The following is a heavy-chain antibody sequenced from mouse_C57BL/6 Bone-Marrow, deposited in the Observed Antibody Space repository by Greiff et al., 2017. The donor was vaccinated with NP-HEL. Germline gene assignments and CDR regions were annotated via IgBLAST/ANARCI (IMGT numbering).Heavy chain of an antibody. D-gene: IGHD2-5*01. V-gene: IGHV10-1*01. J-gene: IGHJ1*03. CDR1: GFSFNTYA. CDR3: VRHDSNSWYFDV. CDR2: IRSKSNNYAT. Sequence: EVQRVESGGGLVQPKGSLKLSCAASGFSFNTYAMNWVRQAPGKGLEWVARIRSKSNNYATYYADSVKDRFTISRDDSESMLYLQMNNLKTEDTAMYYCVRHDSNSWYFDVWGTGTTVTVSS.